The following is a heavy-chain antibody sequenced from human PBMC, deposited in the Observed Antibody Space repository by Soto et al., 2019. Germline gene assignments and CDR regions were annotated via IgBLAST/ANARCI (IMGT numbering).Heavy chain of an antibody. Sequence: LSLTCSVSGGSMSSYYWTWIRQPAGKGLEWIGRVHSSGGTHYNSSLKSRVTISLDTSKNQFSLRLISVTAADTAVYYCARGQRFSDRFDPWGQGNLVTVSS. D-gene: IGHD3-3*01. V-gene: IGHV4-4*07. CDR2: VHSSGGT. CDR3: ARGQRFSDRFDP. J-gene: IGHJ5*02. CDR1: GGSMSSYY.